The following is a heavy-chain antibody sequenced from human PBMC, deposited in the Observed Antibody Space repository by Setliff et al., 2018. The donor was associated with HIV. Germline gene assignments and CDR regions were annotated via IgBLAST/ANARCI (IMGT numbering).Heavy chain of an antibody. Sequence: SETLSLTCTVSGGSISSNSYYWGWIRQPPGKGLEWIGIIYYSGSTYYTPSLKSRVTISVDTSKNQFSLKLRSVTAADTAVYYCARGLSIFGVATPGFYSFMDVWGKGATVTVSS. D-gene: IGHD3-3*01. V-gene: IGHV4-39*07. CDR3: ARGLSIFGVATPGFYSFMDV. CDR2: IYYSGST. CDR1: GGSISSNSYY. J-gene: IGHJ6*03.